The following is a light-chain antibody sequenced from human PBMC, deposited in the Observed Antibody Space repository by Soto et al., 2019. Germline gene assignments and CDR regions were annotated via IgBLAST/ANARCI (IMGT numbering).Light chain of an antibody. Sequence: QSALTQPASVSGSPGQSITISCTGTSSDVGNYNRVSWYQQHPGKAPKLMIYEGNKRPSGVSNRFSGSQSGNTASLTISGLRAEDEADYYYCSKAGSTIFYVFGTGTKLTVL. CDR3: CSKAGSTIFYV. V-gene: IGLV2-23*01. CDR2: EGN. CDR1: SSDVGNYNR. J-gene: IGLJ1*01.